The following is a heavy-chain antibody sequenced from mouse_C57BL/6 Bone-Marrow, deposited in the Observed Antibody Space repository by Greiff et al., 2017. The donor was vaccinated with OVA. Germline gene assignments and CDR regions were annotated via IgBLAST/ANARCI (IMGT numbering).Heavy chain of an antibody. CDR3: VHSPRYFDV. V-gene: IGHV1-76*01. J-gene: IGHJ1*03. Sequence: VQLQQSGAELVRPGASVKLSCKASGYTFTDYYINWVKQRPGQGLEWIARIYPGSGNTYYNEKFKGKATLTAEKSSSTAYMQLSSLTSEDSAVYFCVHSPRYFDVWGTGTTVTVSS. D-gene: IGHD2-12*01. CDR2: IYPGSGNT. CDR1: GYTFTDYY.